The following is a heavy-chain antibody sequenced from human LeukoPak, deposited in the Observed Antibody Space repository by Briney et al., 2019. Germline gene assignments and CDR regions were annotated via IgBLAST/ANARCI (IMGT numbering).Heavy chain of an antibody. V-gene: IGHV1-2*02. J-gene: IGHJ6*03. CDR1: GYTFTGYY. Sequence: GASVKVSCKASGYTFTGYYMHWVRQAPGQGLEWMGWINPNSGGTNYAQKFQGRVTMTRDTPISTAYMELSRLRSDDTAVYYCARGVITMVRGVIYYYYYMDVWGKGTTVTVSS. CDR3: ARGVITMVRGVIYYYYYMDV. D-gene: IGHD3-10*01. CDR2: INPNSGGT.